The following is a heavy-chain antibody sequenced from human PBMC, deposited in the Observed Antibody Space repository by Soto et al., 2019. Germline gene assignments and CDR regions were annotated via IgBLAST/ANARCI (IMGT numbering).Heavy chain of an antibody. CDR1: GFTFSNAW. Sequence: EVQLVESGGGLVKPGGSLRLSCAGSGFTFSNAWMRWFRRAPGKGLEWVGRIKSDAYGGAIDRAAPVKGRFTISRDDSKNTLLLQMTNLRAEDTAVYSCSTTKGRLEPPTNDFWGQGTPVIVSS. CDR2: IKSDAYGGAI. V-gene: IGHV3-15*01. CDR3: STTKGRLEPPTNDF. D-gene: IGHD2-8*01. J-gene: IGHJ4*02.